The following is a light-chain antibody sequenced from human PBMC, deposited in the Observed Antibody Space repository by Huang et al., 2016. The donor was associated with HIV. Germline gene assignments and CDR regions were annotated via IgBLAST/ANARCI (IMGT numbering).Light chain of an antibody. V-gene: IGKV1-16*02. CDR1: RGISNF. Sequence: DIQMTQSPSSLSAFVGDRVTITCRASRGISNFLAWFQQKPGKAPKSLIHAASTLHTGVPSNISGSGSGTDFTLTINSLQPDHSATYYCQQYYTYPRTFGQGTKVEI. CDR3: QQYYTYPRT. CDR2: AAS. J-gene: IGKJ1*01.